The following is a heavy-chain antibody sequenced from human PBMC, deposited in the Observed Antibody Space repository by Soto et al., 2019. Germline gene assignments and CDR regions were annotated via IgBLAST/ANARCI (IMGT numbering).Heavy chain of an antibody. V-gene: IGHV4-59*08. D-gene: IGHD1-1*01. CDR3: ARRTGKYPRFDY. Sequence: PSETLSLTCTVSGGSISSYYWSWIRQPPGKGLEWIGHIYYSGSTNYNPSLKSRVTISVDTSKNQFSLKLSSVTAADTAVYYCARRTGKYPRFDYWGQGTLVTVSS. CDR1: GGSISSYY. J-gene: IGHJ4*02. CDR2: IYYSGST.